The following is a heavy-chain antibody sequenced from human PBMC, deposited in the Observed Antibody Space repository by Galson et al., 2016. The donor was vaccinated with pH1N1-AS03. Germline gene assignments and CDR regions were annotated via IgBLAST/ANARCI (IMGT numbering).Heavy chain of an antibody. V-gene: IGHV1-69*13. CDR3: AKGNYQLLSYYYYMDV. CDR1: GGSFSTYA. CDR2: IIPVFGTT. J-gene: IGHJ6*03. Sequence: SVKVSCKAPGGSFSTYAITWVRQAPGQGLEWMGGIIPVFGTTSFAQKFQDRVSITADESTSTAFMELSSLRSEDTAVYYCAKGNYQLLSYYYYMDVWGKGTTVTVSS. D-gene: IGHD2-2*01.